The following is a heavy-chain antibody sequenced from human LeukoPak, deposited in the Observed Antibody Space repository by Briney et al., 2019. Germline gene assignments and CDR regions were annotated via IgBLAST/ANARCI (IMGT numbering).Heavy chain of an antibody. CDR3: AKSGSIPYYYYGMDV. CDR2: ISGNGGST. Sequence: PGGSLRLSCAASGFTFRSYAMSWVRQAPGKGLEWVSAISGNGGSTYYADSVKGRFTISRDNSKNTLYLQMNSLRTEDTAGYYCAKSGSIPYYYYGMDVWGQGTTVTASS. J-gene: IGHJ6*02. CDR1: GFTFRSYA. D-gene: IGHD2-21*01. V-gene: IGHV3-23*01.